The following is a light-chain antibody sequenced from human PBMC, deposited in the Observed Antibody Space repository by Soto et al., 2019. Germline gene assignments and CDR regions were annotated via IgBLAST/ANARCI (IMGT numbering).Light chain of an antibody. J-gene: IGKJ5*01. CDR2: GAS. CDR3: QQRSNWPLIS. Sequence: EIVLTQSPGTLSVSPKERATLSCRSIQSVSSSYLAWYQQKPGQAPRLLIYGASSRATGIPARFSGSGSGTDFTLTISSLEPEDFAVYYCQQRSNWPLISFAEGTRLEIK. CDR1: QSVSSSY. V-gene: IGKV3D-20*02.